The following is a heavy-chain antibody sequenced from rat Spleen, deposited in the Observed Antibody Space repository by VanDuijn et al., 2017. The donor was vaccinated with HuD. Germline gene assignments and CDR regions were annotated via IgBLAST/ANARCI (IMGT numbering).Heavy chain of an antibody. CDR1: GFTFSNYG. Sequence: EVQLVESGGGLVQPGRSLKLSCAASGFTFSNYGMHWIRQAPTKGLEWVASISPSGGSTYYRDSVKGRFTISRDNAKSTLSLKMDSLRSEDTATDYCGRRHYGYTDYFDYWGQGVMVTVSA. CDR2: ISPSGGST. CDR3: GRRHYGYTDYFDY. D-gene: IGHD1-12*03. V-gene: IGHV5-19*01. J-gene: IGHJ2*01.